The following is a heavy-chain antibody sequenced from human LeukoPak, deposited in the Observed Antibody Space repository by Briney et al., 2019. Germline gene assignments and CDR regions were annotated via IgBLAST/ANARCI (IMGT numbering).Heavy chain of an antibody. CDR2: INQNGSEI. V-gene: IGHV3-7*01. D-gene: IGHD1-1*01. Sequence: GGSLRLSCVASGFRFIDYWMTWVRQAPGRGLEWVANINQNGSEIYYLDSVEGRFTISRDNAKNSLFLQMNSLRAEDTAVYYCARDNYYFDYWGQGTLVTVSS. J-gene: IGHJ4*02. CDR3: ARDNYYFDY. CDR1: GFRFIDYW.